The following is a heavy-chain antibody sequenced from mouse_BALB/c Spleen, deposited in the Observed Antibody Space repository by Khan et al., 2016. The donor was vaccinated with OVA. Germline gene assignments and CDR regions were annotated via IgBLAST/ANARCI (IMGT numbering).Heavy chain of an antibody. CDR2: IDPFSGGT. Sequence: MQLEESGPELMKPGASVKISCKASGYSFTTYYIHWMMQSHGKSLEWIGYIDPFSGGTTYNQKFKGKATLTVDRSSSTAYIHLSNLTSADSAVYYCTRHGYVAWFTYWGQGTLVTVSS. J-gene: IGHJ3*01. V-gene: IGHV1S135*01. D-gene: IGHD2-2*01. CDR1: GYSFTTYY. CDR3: TRHGYVAWFTY.